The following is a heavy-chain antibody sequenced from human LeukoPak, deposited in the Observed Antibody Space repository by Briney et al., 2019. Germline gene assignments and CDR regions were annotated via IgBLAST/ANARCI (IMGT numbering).Heavy chain of an antibody. Sequence: GESLKISCAASGFTFSTYAMHWVRQAPGEGLEWVAMISPDGSNKNYADSVKGRFTITRDNPKNTLYLQMASLRPEDTALYHCARSSYSSSWYWGVFDYWGQGTLVTVSS. J-gene: IGHJ4*02. D-gene: IGHD6-13*01. V-gene: IGHV3-30-3*01. CDR1: GFTFSTYA. CDR3: ARSSYSSSWYWGVFDY. CDR2: ISPDGSNK.